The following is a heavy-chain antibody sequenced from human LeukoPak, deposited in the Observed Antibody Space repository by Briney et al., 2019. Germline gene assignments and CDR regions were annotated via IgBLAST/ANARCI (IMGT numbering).Heavy chain of an antibody. J-gene: IGHJ6*03. CDR3: AKDPGTATRGFHMDV. CDR1: GFTFSNYD. V-gene: IGHV3-30*02. CDR2: IWSDGKIE. Sequence: GGSLRLSCAASGFTFSNYDMHWVRQSPGKGLEWLSLIWSDGKIEQYAASVKGRITISRDNSKNTVYLQMNSLRGEDTAVYYCAKDPGTATRGFHMDVWGKGTRVTVSS. D-gene: IGHD6-13*01.